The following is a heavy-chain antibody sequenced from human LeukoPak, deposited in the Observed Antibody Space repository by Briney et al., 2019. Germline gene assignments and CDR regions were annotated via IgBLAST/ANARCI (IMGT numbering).Heavy chain of an antibody. CDR3: ARDKEWELLPGGVGDY. CDR2: ISSSSSTI. Sequence: GGSLRLSCAASGFTFSSYSMNWVRQAPGKGLEWVSYISSSSSTIYYADSVKGRFTISRDNAKNSLYLQMNSLRAEDTAVYYCARDKEWELLPGGVGDYWGQGTLVTVSS. D-gene: IGHD1-26*01. J-gene: IGHJ4*02. V-gene: IGHV3-48*01. CDR1: GFTFSSYS.